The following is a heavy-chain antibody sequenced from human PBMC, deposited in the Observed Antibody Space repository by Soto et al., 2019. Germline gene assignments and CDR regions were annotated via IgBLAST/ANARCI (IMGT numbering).Heavy chain of an antibody. V-gene: IGHV1-18*01. CDR1: GYTFTSYG. CDR2: ISAYNGNT. Sequence: ASVTVSCQASGYTFTSYGISWVRQAPGQGLEWMGWISAYNGNTNYAQKLQGRVTMTTDTSTSTAYMELRSLRSDDTAVYYCARDLPYCSGGSCYQASARSIAFDIWGQGTMVTVSS. D-gene: IGHD2-15*01. CDR3: ARDLPYCSGGSCYQASARSIAFDI. J-gene: IGHJ3*02.